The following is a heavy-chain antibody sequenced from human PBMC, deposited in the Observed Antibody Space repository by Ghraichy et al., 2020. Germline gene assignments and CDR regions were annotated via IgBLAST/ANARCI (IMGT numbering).Heavy chain of an antibody. J-gene: IGHJ5*02. Sequence: GESLNISCAASGFTFSSYSMNWVRQAPGKGLEWVSSISSSSSYIYYADSVKGRFTISRDNAKNSLYLQMNSLRAEDTAVYYCARDLFPYLYRGGNWFDPWGQGTLVTVSS. V-gene: IGHV3-21*01. CDR2: ISSSSSYI. CDR1: GFTFSSYS. D-gene: IGHD3-16*01. CDR3: ARDLFPYLYRGGNWFDP.